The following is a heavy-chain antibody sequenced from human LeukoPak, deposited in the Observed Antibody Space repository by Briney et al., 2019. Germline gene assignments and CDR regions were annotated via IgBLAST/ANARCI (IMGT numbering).Heavy chain of an antibody. CDR2: INHSGST. CDR3: ARLGGETTVTPSRSRSYYFDY. Sequence: SETLSLTCAVYGGSFSGYYWSWIRQPPGKGLEWIGEINHSGSTNYNPSLKSRVTISVDTSKNQFSLKLSSVTAADTAVYYCARLGGETTVTPSRSRSYYFDYWGQGTLVTVSS. D-gene: IGHD4-11*01. J-gene: IGHJ4*02. CDR1: GGSFSGYY. V-gene: IGHV4-34*01.